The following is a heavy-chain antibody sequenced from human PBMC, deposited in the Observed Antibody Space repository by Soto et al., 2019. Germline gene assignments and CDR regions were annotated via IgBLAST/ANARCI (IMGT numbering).Heavy chain of an antibody. J-gene: IGHJ3*02. Sequence: PSETLSLTCTVSGGSISSYYWSWIRQPPGKGLEWIGYIYYSGSTNYNPSLKSRVTISVDTSKNQFSLKPSSVTAADTAVYYCARSVGYDAFDIWGQGTMVTVSS. CDR2: IYYSGST. CDR1: GGSISSYY. V-gene: IGHV4-59*01. D-gene: IGHD3-10*01. CDR3: ARSVGYDAFDI.